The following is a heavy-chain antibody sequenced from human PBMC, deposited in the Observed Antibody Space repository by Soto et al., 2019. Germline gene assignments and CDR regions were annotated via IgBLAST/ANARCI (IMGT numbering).Heavy chain of an antibody. Sequence: PGGSLRLSCAASGFTVSSNYMSWVRQAPGKGLEWVSVIYSGGSTYYADSVKGRFTISRDNSKNTLYLQMNSLRAEDTAVYYCARETHSSSWLGLYGMDVWGQGTTVTVSS. D-gene: IGHD6-13*01. J-gene: IGHJ6*02. V-gene: IGHV3-66*01. CDR1: GFTVSSNY. CDR2: IYSGGST. CDR3: ARETHSSSWLGLYGMDV.